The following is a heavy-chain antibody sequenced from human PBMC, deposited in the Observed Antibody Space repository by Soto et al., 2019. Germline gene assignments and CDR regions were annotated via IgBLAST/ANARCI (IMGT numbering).Heavy chain of an antibody. Sequence: PSETLSLTCTVSGGSISSSSYYWGWIRRPPGKGLEWIGSIYYSGSTYYNPSLKSRVTISVDTSKNQFSLKLSSVTAADTAVYYCARVGGSQSQCFDYWGQGTLVTVSS. J-gene: IGHJ4*02. CDR1: GGSISSSSYY. D-gene: IGHD5-12*01. CDR2: IYYSGST. V-gene: IGHV4-39*07. CDR3: ARVGGSQSQCFDY.